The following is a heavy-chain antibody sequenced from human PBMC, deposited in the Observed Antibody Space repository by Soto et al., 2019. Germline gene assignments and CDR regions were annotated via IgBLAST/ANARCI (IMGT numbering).Heavy chain of an antibody. D-gene: IGHD6-13*01. CDR3: ARDLGVRGSAAAGYYYGMDV. J-gene: IGHJ6*02. CDR2: IYYSGST. V-gene: IGHV4-59*01. CDR1: GVSISSYY. Sequence: SETLSLTCTVSGVSISSYYWSWIRQPPGKGLEWIGYIYYSGSTNYNPSLKSRVTISVDTSKNQFSLKLSSVTAADTAVYYCARDLGVRGSAAAGYYYGMDVWGQGTTVTVSS.